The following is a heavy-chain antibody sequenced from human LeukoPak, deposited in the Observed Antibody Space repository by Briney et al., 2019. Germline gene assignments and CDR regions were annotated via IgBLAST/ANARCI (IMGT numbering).Heavy chain of an antibody. V-gene: IGHV3-30-3*01. Sequence: GGSLRLSCAASGVTFSSYAMHGVRQAPGKGLEGGAVISYDGSNKYYADSVKGRFTISTDNSKNTLYLQMNSLTAEATAVYSCASDPGYSSGWYLGYWGQGTLVTVSS. D-gene: IGHD6-19*01. CDR3: ASDPGYSSGWYLGY. J-gene: IGHJ4*02. CDR2: ISYDGSNK. CDR1: GVTFSSYA.